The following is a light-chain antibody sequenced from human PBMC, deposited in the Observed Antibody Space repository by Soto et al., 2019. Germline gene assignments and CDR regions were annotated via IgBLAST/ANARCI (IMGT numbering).Light chain of an antibody. CDR1: SSDVGNYNY. Sequence: VLTQPASVSGSPGQSITISCTGTSSDVGNYNYVSWYQQQPGQAPKLMIFEVSNRPSGVSNRFSGSKSGNTASLTISGLQAEDEADYYCSSYTTISTRYVFGTGTKVTVL. J-gene: IGLJ1*01. CDR2: EVS. CDR3: SSYTTISTRYV. V-gene: IGLV2-14*01.